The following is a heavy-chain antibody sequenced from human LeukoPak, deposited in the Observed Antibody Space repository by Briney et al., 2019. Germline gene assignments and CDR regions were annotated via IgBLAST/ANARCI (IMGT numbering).Heavy chain of an antibody. CDR3: AKKISGYDYNYYYGMDV. CDR2: ISGSGGST. Sequence: GGSLRLSFAASGSTFSSYAMSWVRQAPGKGLEWVSAISGSGGSTYYADSVKGRFTISRDNSKNTLYLQMNSLRAEDTAVYYCAKKISGYDYNYYYGMDVWGQGTTVTVSS. V-gene: IGHV3-23*01. CDR1: GSTFSSYA. D-gene: IGHD5-12*01. J-gene: IGHJ6*02.